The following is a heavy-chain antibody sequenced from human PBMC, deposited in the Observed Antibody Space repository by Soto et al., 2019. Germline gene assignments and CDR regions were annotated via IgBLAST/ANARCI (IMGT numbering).Heavy chain of an antibody. J-gene: IGHJ5*02. D-gene: IGHD5-18*01. CDR3: ARDSGYSYGYVWFDP. CDR1: GGSISSGGYY. V-gene: IGHV4-31*03. CDR2: IYYSGST. Sequence: SDTLSLTCTVSGGSISSGGYYWSWIRQHPGKGLEWIGYIYYSGSTYYNPSLKGRVTISVDTSKNQFSLKLSSVTAADTAVYYCARDSGYSYGYVWFDPWGQGTLVTVSS.